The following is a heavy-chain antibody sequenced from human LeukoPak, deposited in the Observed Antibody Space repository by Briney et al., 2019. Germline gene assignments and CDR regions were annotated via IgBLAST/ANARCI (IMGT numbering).Heavy chain of an antibody. CDR1: GGSISSSSYY. CDR2: IYDSGST. V-gene: IGHV4-61*01. Sequence: PSETLSLTCTVSGGSISSSSYYWSWIRPPPGKGLEWIGYIYDSGSTNYNPSLKSRVTISVDTSKNQFSLKLSSVTAADTAVYYCARGGSGYDSFYYYGMDVWGQGTTVTVSS. D-gene: IGHD5-12*01. CDR3: ARGGSGYDSFYYYGMDV. J-gene: IGHJ6*02.